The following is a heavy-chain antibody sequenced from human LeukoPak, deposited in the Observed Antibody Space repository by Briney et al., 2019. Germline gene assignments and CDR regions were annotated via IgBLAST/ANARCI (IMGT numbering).Heavy chain of an antibody. CDR3: AREAVTTGWYFDL. Sequence: SETLSLTCAVSGGSFTGHYWSWIRQPPGKALEWIGYVYSSGTTTYNPSLESRVTISLDTSGKQVSLILTSVTAADTAVYYCAREAVTTGWYFDLWGRGTLVTVSS. CDR1: GGSFTGHY. CDR2: VYSSGTT. V-gene: IGHV4-59*11. J-gene: IGHJ2*01. D-gene: IGHD4-17*01.